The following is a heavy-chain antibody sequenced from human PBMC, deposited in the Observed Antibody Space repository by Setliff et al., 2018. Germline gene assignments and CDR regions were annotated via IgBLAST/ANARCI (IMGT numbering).Heavy chain of an antibody. J-gene: IGHJ2*01. CDR1: GYTFNNYD. CDR3: ATGPINNDV. CDR2: INPSSGKP. Sequence: ASVKVSCKASGYTFNNYDINWVRQAPGQGLEWMGWINPSSGKPGYALNFQGRVTMTKNTSIATAYMDLSGLMSEDTAVYYCATGPINNDVWGRGTLVTVSS. V-gene: IGHV1-8*02.